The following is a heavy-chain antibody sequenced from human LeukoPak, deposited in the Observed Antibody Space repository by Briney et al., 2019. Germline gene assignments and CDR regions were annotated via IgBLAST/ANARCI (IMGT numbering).Heavy chain of an antibody. CDR2: IIPILGIA. CDR3: ARASGYDYGGMDV. J-gene: IGHJ6*02. CDR1: GGTFSSYA. D-gene: IGHD5-12*01. V-gene: IGHV1-69*04. Sequence: ASVNVSCKASGGTFSSYAISWVRQAPGQGLEWMGRIIPILGIANYAQKFQGRVTITADKSTCTAYMELSSLRSEDTAVYYCARASGYDYGGMDVWGQGTTVTVSS.